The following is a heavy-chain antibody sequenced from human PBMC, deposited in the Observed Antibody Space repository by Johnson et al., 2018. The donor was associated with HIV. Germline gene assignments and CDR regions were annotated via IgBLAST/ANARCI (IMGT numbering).Heavy chain of an antibody. Sequence: VQLVESGGGVVQPGGSLRLSCAASGFIFSSYGMHWVRQAPGKGLEWVSAISGSGGSTYYADSVKGRFTISRDNSKNTLYLQLNSLRAEDTAVYYCARRAGYSSSGSGIGAFDIWGQGTMVTVSS. J-gene: IGHJ3*02. CDR2: ISGSGGST. D-gene: IGHD6-13*01. V-gene: IGHV3-23*04. CDR1: GFIFSSYG. CDR3: ARRAGYSSSGSGIGAFDI.